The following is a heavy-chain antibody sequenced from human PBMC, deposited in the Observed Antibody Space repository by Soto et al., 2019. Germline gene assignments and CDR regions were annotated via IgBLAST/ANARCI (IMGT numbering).Heavy chain of an antibody. D-gene: IGHD3-10*01. CDR2: IYYSGST. Sequence: PSETLSLTCTVSGGSISSYYWSWIRQPPGKGLEWIGYIYYSGSTNYNPSLKSRVTISVDTSKNQFSPKLSSVTAADTAVYYCARADYYGSGSYHDYWGQGTLVTVSS. V-gene: IGHV4-59*01. J-gene: IGHJ4*02. CDR1: GGSISSYY. CDR3: ARADYYGSGSYHDY.